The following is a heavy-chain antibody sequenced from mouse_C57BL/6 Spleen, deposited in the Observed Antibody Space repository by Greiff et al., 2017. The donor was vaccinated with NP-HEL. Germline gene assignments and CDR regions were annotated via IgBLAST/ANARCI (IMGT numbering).Heavy chain of an antibody. J-gene: IGHJ2*01. CDR3: ARSDYYGSSSYY. Sequence: QVQLQQSGAELVKPGASVKLSCKASGYTFTSYWMHWVKQRPGQGLEWIGMIHPNSGSTNYNEKFKSKATLTVDKSSSTAYMQLSSLTSEDSAVYYCARSDYYGSSSYYWGQGTTLTVSS. D-gene: IGHD1-1*01. CDR1: GYTFTSYW. V-gene: IGHV1-64*01. CDR2: IHPNSGST.